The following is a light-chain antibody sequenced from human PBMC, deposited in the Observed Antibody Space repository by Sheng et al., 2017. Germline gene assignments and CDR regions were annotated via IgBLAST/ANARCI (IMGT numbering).Light chain of an antibody. V-gene: IGLV2-23*01. CDR1: TSDVGSYDL. J-gene: IGLJ3*02. CDR3: CSYAGSSAWV. Sequence: QSALTQPASVSGSSGQSITISCNGTTSDVGSYDLVSWYQQHPGKAPKVLIHEGSKRPSGVSDRFSGSKSGKTASLTISGLQSEDEADYYCCSYAGSSAWVFGGGTKLTVL. CDR2: EGS.